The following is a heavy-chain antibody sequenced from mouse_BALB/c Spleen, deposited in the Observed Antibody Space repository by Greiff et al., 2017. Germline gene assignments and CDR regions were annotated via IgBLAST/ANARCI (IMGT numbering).Heavy chain of an antibody. D-gene: IGHD2-4*01. CDR3: AKITMSTTFAY. Sequence: EVQLVESGPGLVQPSQSLSLTCSVSGYSFTSGYFWSWIRQFPGNKLEWMGYISYDGSNNSNPSLKNRISITRATTKNQFFLQLNSVTTEDTATYYCAKITMSTTFAYWGQGTLVTVSA. CDR2: ISYDGSN. J-gene: IGHJ3*01. V-gene: IGHV3-6*02. CDR1: GYSFTSGYF.